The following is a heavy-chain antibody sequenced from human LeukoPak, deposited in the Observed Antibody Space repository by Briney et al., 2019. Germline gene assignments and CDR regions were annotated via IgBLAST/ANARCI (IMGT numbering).Heavy chain of an antibody. CDR3: MRGGLTFGGD. CDR2: INHSGST. J-gene: IGHJ4*02. CDR1: GGSFSGYY. Sequence: SETLSLTCAVYGGSFSGYYWSWIRQPPGKGLEWIGEINHSGSTNYNPSLKSRVTISVDTSKNQFSLKLTSVTVADTAVYYCMRGGLTFGGDWGQGTLVTVSS. V-gene: IGHV4-34*01. D-gene: IGHD3-10*01.